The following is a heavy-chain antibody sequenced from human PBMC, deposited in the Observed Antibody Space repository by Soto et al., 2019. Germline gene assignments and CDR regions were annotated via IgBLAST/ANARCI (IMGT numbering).Heavy chain of an antibody. CDR2: IYPTGST. J-gene: IGHJ4*02. D-gene: IGHD3-16*01. V-gene: IGHV4-31*03. Sequence: QVHLQESGPGLVEPSQTLSLTCTVAGDSISSGGFYWSWIRQHPGKGLEWIGFIYPTGSTYYNPSRKSRVLISIDTSKNQFSLKLTSVTAADTAVYYCTRTSSRLGEFYWGQGSLVAVSS. CDR1: GDSISSGGFY. CDR3: TRTSSRLGEFY.